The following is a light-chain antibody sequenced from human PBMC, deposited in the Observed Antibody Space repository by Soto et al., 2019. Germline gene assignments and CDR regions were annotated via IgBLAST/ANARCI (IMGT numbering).Light chain of an antibody. CDR2: SNN. Sequence: QSVLTQPPSASGTPGQRVTISCSGSNSNIGSHTVNWYQQLPRTAPKLLMYSNNQRPSGVPDRFSGSKSGTSASLAISGLQSEDEADYYCSVWDDSLNGWVFGGGTQVTVL. CDR1: NSNIGSHT. J-gene: IGLJ3*02. V-gene: IGLV1-44*01. CDR3: SVWDDSLNGWV.